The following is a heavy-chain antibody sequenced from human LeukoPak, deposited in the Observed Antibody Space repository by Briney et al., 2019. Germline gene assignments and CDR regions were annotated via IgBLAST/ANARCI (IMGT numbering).Heavy chain of an antibody. V-gene: IGHV1-18*01. D-gene: IGHD3-22*01. CDR3: ARADYYDSSGPFDY. Sequence: ASVKVSCKASGYTFTMNGISWVRQAPGQGLEWMGWISSYNGKTKYAQRLQGRVTMTTDTSTSTAYMELRSLRSEDTAVYYCARADYYDSSGPFDYWGQGTLVTVSS. J-gene: IGHJ4*02. CDR1: GYTFTMNG. CDR2: ISSYNGKT.